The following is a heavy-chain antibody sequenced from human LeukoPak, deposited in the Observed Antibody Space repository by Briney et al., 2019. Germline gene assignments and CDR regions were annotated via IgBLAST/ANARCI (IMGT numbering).Heavy chain of an antibody. CDR3: AKSVVPVAFVGY. J-gene: IGHJ4*02. D-gene: IGHD2-15*01. V-gene: IGHV3-30*18. CDR2: ISYDGSNK. CDR1: GFTFSSYG. Sequence: GRSLRLSCAASGFTFSSYGMHWVRQAPGKGLEWVAVISYDGSNKYYADSVKGRSTISRDNSKNTLYLQMNSLRAEDTAVYYCAKSVVPVAFVGYWGQGTLVTVSS.